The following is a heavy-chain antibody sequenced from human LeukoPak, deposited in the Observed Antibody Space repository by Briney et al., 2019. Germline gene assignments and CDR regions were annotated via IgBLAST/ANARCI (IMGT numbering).Heavy chain of an antibody. V-gene: IGHV3-21*01. Sequence: GRSLRLSCAASGFTFSSYSMNWVRQAPGKGLEWVSSISSSSSYIYYADSVKGRFTISRDNAKNSLYLQMNSLRAEDTAVYYCARVTGPLGGAYGYYWWPADYYMDVWGKGTTVTVSS. CDR3: ARVTGPLGGAYGYYWWPADYYMDV. D-gene: IGHD4-17*01. CDR2: ISSSSSYI. CDR1: GFTFSSYS. J-gene: IGHJ6*03.